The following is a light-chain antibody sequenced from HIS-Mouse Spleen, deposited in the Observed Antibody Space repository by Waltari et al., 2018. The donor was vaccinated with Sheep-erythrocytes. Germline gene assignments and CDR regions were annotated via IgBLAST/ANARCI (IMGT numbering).Light chain of an antibody. CDR3: CSYAGSYNHV. J-gene: IGLJ1*01. V-gene: IGLV2-11*01. CDR1: SSDVGGYNY. CDR2: DVS. Sequence: QSALTQPRSVSGSPGQSVPISCTGPSSDVGGYNYVPWYQQHPGKAPNLMISDVSKRPAGVPDRFSGSKSGNTASLTISGLQAEDEADYYCCSYAGSYNHVFATGTKVTVL.